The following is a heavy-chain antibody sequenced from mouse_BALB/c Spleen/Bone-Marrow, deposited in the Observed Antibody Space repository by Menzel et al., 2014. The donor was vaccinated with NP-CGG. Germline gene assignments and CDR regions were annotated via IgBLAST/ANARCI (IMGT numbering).Heavy chain of an antibody. J-gene: IGHJ3*01. CDR1: GYAFTNYL. CDR2: INPGSGGT. D-gene: IGHD1-1*01. V-gene: IGHV1-54*02. Sequence: QVQLQQPGAELVRPGTSVKVSCKASGYAFTNYLIEWVKQRPGQGLEWIGMINPGSGGTNYNEKFKGKATFTADTSSNTVYMQLSSLTSEDSAVYYCARWYYCSSSVADWGQGTLVTVSA. CDR3: ARWYYCSSSVAD.